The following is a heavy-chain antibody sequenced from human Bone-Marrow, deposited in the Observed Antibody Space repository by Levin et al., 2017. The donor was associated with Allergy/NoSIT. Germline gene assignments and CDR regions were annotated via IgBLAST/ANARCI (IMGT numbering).Heavy chain of an antibody. J-gene: IGHJ4*02. CDR1: GFTFSSYA. CDR3: AKETTTKYYDFWSGYWQAWGPFDY. D-gene: IGHD3-3*01. CDR2: ISGSGGST. Sequence: GESLKISCAASGFTFSSYAMSWVRQAPGKGLEWVSAISGSGGSTYYADSVKGRFTISRDNSKNTLYLQMNSLRAEDTAVYYCAKETTTKYYDFWSGYWQAWGPFDYWGQGTLVTVSS. V-gene: IGHV3-23*01.